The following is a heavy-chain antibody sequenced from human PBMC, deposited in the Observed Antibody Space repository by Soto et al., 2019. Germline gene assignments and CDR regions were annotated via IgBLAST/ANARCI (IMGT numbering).Heavy chain of an antibody. V-gene: IGHV2-70*04. CDR3: ARTLIAAAGTGSNWIDP. CDR2: IDWDDDK. D-gene: IGHD6-13*01. Sequence: SGPTLVNPTQTLTLTCTFSGFSLSTSGMRVSWIRQPPGKALEWLARIDWDDDKFYSTSLKTRLTISKDTSKNQVVLTMTNMDHVDTATYYCARTLIAAAGTGSNWIDPWGQGTLVTVS. CDR1: GFSLSTSGMR. J-gene: IGHJ5*02.